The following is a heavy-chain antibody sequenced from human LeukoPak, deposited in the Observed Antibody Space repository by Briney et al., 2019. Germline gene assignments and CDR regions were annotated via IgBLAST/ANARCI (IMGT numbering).Heavy chain of an antibody. CDR2: ISYDGSNK. J-gene: IGHJ5*02. V-gene: IGHV3-30*04. CDR3: AREKAVAGTRWFDP. CDR1: GFTFSSYA. Sequence: GGSLRLSCAASGFTFSSYAMHWVRQAPGKGLEWVAVISYDGSNKYYADSVKGRFTISRDNSKNTLYLQMNSLRGEDTAVYYCAREKAVAGTRWFDPWGEGTLVTVSS. D-gene: IGHD6-19*01.